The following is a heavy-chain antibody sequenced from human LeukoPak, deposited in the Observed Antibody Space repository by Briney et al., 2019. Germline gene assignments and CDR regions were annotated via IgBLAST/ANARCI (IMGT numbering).Heavy chain of an antibody. D-gene: IGHD3-10*01. CDR2: IYSGGST. CDR1: GFTVSSNY. CDR3: AREALLWFGESISYYMDV. Sequence: PGGSLRLSCAASGFTVSSNYMSWVRQAPGKGLEWVSVIYSGGSTYYADSVKGRFTISRDNSKNTLYLQMNSLRAEDTAVYYCAREALLWFGESISYYMDVWGKGTTVTVSS. J-gene: IGHJ6*03. V-gene: IGHV3-53*01.